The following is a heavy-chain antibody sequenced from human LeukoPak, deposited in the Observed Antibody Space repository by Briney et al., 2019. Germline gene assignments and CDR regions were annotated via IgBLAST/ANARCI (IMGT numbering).Heavy chain of an antibody. J-gene: IGHJ4*02. CDR1: GYSFTSYW. CDR3: ARATYYDSSGYFGTDFDY. CDR2: IYPGDSDT. D-gene: IGHD3-22*01. V-gene: IGHV5-51*01. Sequence: GGSLKISCKGSGYSFTSYWIGWVRQMPGKGLEWMGIIYPGDSDTRYSPSFQGQVTISADKSISTAYLQWSSLKASDTAMYYCARATYYDSSGYFGTDFDYWGQGTLVTVSS.